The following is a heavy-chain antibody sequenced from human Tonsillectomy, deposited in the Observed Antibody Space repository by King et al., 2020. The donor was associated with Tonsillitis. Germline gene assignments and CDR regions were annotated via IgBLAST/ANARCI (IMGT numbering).Heavy chain of an antibody. Sequence: VQLVESGGGVVQPGGSLRLSCAASGFTFSSYAMHWVRQAPGKGLEWVAVISYDGSKKYYADSVKGRFTLSRDNSKNTLYLQMNSRRAEDTAVYYCARGLRGGGISGWFDPWGQGTLVTVSS. D-gene: IGHD2-15*01. V-gene: IGHV3-30*01. J-gene: IGHJ5*02. CDR3: ARGLRGGGISGWFDP. CDR2: ISYDGSKK. CDR1: GFTFSSYA.